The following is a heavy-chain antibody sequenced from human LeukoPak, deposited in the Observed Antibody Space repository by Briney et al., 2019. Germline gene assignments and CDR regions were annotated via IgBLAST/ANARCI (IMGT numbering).Heavy chain of an antibody. CDR1: GGSISSYY. Sequence: PSESLSLTCTVSGGSISSYYWSWIRQPPGKGLEWLGYIYYSGSTNYNPSLKSRVTISVDTSKNQFSLKLSSVTAADTAVYYCARGGSGWYGWGWDYYYYYMDVWGKGTTVTISS. V-gene: IGHV4-59*01. CDR3: ARGGSGWYGWGWDYYYYYMDV. J-gene: IGHJ6*03. CDR2: IYYSGST. D-gene: IGHD6-19*01.